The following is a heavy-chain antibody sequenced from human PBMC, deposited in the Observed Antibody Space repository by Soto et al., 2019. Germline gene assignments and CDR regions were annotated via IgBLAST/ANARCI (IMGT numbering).Heavy chain of an antibody. CDR2: ISYDGSNK. Sequence: QVQLVESGGGVVQPGRSLRLSCAASGFTFSSYAMHWVRQAPGKGLEWVAVISYDGSNKYYADSVKGRFTISRDNSQNTLYLQMNSLRAEDTAVYYCARDMVRGVFFNWGQGTLVTVSS. D-gene: IGHD3-10*01. CDR1: GFTFSSYA. CDR3: ARDMVRGVFFN. V-gene: IGHV3-30-3*01. J-gene: IGHJ4*02.